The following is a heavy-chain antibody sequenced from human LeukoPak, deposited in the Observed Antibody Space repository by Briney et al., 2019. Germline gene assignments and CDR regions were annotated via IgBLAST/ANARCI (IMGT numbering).Heavy chain of an antibody. V-gene: IGHV4-59*08. CDR1: GGSISSYY. D-gene: IGHD1-20*01. CDR2: IYYSGST. CDR3: ARRTITLDAFDI. Sequence: SETLSLTCTVSGGSISSYYWSWIRQPPGKGLEWIGYIYYSGSTNYNPSLKSRLTISVDTSKNQFSLKLSSVTAADTAVYYCARRTITLDAFDIWGQGTMVTVSS. J-gene: IGHJ3*02.